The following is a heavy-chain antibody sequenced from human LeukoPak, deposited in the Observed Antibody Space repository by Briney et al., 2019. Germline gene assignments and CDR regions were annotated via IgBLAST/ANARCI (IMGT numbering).Heavy chain of an antibody. Sequence: GESLKISCKGSGYTFTSYWIGWVRQMPGKGLEWMGIIHPGDSDTRYSPSFRGQVTISADKSISTAYLQWSSLKASDTATYYCAKCPRQHYDSNGYYCGYFDYWGQGTLVTVSS. J-gene: IGHJ4*02. CDR1: GYTFTSYW. CDR3: AKCPRQHYDSNGYYCGYFDY. V-gene: IGHV5-51*01. D-gene: IGHD3-22*01. CDR2: IHPGDSDT.